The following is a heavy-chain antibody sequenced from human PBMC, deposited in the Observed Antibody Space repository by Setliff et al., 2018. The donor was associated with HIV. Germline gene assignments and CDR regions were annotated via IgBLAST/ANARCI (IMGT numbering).Heavy chain of an antibody. CDR3: ARVPVAGANWFDP. J-gene: IGHJ5*02. D-gene: IGHD2-21*01. CDR1: GGSVNDFY. Sequence: SETLSLTCTVSGGSVNDFYWSWIRQPPGKGLEWIGYIYTSGSTNYNPSLKGRITISVDRSKNLFSLKLISVTAADQGVYYCARVPVAGANWFDPWGLGTLVTVSS. V-gene: IGHV4-4*08. CDR2: IYTSGST.